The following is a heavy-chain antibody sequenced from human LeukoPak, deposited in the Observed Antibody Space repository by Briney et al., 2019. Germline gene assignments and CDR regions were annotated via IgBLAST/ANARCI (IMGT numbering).Heavy chain of an antibody. CDR1: GGTFSSYA. CDR3: ARSSMIVVGNDY. CDR2: ISAYNGNT. Sequence: ASVKVSCKASGGTFSSYAISWVRQAPGQGLEWMGWISAYNGNTNYAQKLQGRVTMTTDTSTSTAYMELRSLRSDDTAVYYCARSSMIVVGNDYWGQGTLVTVSS. V-gene: IGHV1-18*01. J-gene: IGHJ4*02. D-gene: IGHD3-22*01.